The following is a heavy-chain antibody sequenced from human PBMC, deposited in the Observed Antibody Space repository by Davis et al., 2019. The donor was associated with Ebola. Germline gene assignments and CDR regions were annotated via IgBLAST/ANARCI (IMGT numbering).Heavy chain of an antibody. D-gene: IGHD5/OR15-5a*01. CDR2: ISSYGTII. J-gene: IGHJ6*02. CDR1: GFTFSSYG. Sequence: GESLKISCAASGFTFSSYGMHWIRQAPGKGLEWVSYISSYGTIIYYADSVKGRFTISRDNAKNTLYLQMNSLRAEDTAVYYCARDVYHMDVWGQGTTVTVSS. CDR3: ARDVYHMDV. V-gene: IGHV3-48*04.